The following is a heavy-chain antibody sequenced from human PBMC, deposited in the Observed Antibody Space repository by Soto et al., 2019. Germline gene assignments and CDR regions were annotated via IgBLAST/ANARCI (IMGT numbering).Heavy chain of an antibody. CDR2: INPNSGGT. Sequence: QVQLVQSGAEVKKPGASVKVSCKASGYTFTGYYMHWVRQAPGQGLEWMGWINPNSGGTNYAQKFQGWVTMTRDTSISTAYMELSRLRSDDTAVYYCARELGYCSSTSCLNWFDPWGQGTLVTVSS. V-gene: IGHV1-2*04. D-gene: IGHD2-2*01. J-gene: IGHJ5*02. CDR1: GYTFTGYY. CDR3: ARELGYCSSTSCLNWFDP.